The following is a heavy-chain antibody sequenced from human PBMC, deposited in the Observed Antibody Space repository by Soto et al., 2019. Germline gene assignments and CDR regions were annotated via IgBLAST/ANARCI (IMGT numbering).Heavy chain of an antibody. Sequence: QLQLQESGPGLVKPSETLSLTCTVSGGSIRSSSYYWGWIRQPPGKGLEWIGSIYYSGSTYYNPSLKSRVTISVDTSKNQFSLKLSSVTAADTAVYYCARHSESGYYAWFDPWGQGTLVTVSS. D-gene: IGHD3-3*01. CDR1: GGSIRSSSYY. J-gene: IGHJ5*02. CDR3: ARHSESGYYAWFDP. CDR2: IYYSGST. V-gene: IGHV4-39*01.